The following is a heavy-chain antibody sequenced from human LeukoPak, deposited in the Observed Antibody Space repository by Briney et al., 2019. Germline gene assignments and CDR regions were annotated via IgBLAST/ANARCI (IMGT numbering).Heavy chain of an antibody. D-gene: IGHD5-18*01. CDR1: GGSISSSGFY. J-gene: IGHJ5*02. V-gene: IGHV4-39*01. CDR3: ARHAALDTKRGWNNHNWFDP. CDR2: TYYSGST. Sequence: SETLSLTCTVSGGSISSSGFYWGWIRQPPGKCLEWIGTTYYSGSTYYNPSLKSGVTISVDTSKNQFSLKLSSVTAADTAVYYCARHAALDTKRGWNNHNWFDPWGQGTLVTVSS.